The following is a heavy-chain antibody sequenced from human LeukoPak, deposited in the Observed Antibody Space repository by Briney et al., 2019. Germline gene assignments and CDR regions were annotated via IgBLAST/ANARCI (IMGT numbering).Heavy chain of an antibody. D-gene: IGHD6-13*01. CDR2: ISSSGSTI. J-gene: IGHJ4*02. CDR1: GFTFSRYW. V-gene: IGHV3-48*03. CDR3: ARDLGQQPELLTLTTQGY. Sequence: PGGSLRLSCAASGFTFSRYWMSWVRQAPGKGLEWVSYISSSGSTIYYADSVKGRFTISRDNAKNSLYLQMNSLRAEDTAVYYCARDLGQQPELLTLTTQGYWGQGTLVTVSS.